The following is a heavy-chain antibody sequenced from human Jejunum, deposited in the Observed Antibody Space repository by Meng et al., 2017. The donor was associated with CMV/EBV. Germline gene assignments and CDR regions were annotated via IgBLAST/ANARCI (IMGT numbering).Heavy chain of an antibody. CDR3: PKDRVWTYDSTSAKDY. Sequence: FAIGGYAMGWVRQEPGKGLEWVASISVGGETRHSADSVKGRFTISRDNSKNTLYLQMNNLRAEDTAVYDCPKDRVWTYDSTSAKDYWGQGTLVTVSS. CDR1: FAIGGYA. V-gene: IGHV3-23*01. CDR2: ISVGGETR. D-gene: IGHD3-22*01. J-gene: IGHJ4*02.